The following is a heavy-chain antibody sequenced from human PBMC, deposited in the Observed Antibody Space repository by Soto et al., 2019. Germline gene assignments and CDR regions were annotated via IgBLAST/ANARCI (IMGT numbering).Heavy chain of an antibody. V-gene: IGHV3-33*06. CDR2: MWNDGSNK. J-gene: IGHJ4*02. CDR1: GFTFSSYG. D-gene: IGHD3-3*01. Sequence: GGSLRLSCAASGFTFSSYGMHWVRQAPGKGLEWVAVMWNDGSNKYYADSVKGRFTISRDNSKNTVYLQMNSLRAEDTAVYYCAKEFWSGPFYYWGQGTLVTVSS. CDR3: AKEFWSGPFYY.